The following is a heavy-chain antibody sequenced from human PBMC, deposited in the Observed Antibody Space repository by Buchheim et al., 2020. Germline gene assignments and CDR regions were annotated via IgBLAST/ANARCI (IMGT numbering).Heavy chain of an antibody. CDR2: IHYSGST. CDR1: GGSISSSSYY. Sequence: QLQLQESGPGLVKPSETLSLTCTVSGGSISSSSYYWGWIRQPPGKGLEWIGSIHYSGSTYYNPSLKSRITISVDTSKNQFSRKLNSVTAADTAVYYCARGGTVTTGRVDPWGQGTL. J-gene: IGHJ5*02. CDR3: ARGGTVTTGRVDP. D-gene: IGHD4-11*01. V-gene: IGHV4-39*07.